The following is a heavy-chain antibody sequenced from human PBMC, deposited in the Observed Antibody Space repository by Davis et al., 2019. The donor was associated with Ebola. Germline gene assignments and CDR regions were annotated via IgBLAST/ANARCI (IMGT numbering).Heavy chain of an antibody. J-gene: IGHJ6*02. D-gene: IGHD5-12*01. V-gene: IGHV3-33*01. CDR1: GFTFSSYG. CDR3: GFPGGGLGYDFGYFHAMGV. Sequence: GESLKISCAASGFTFSSYGMHWVRQAPGKGLEWVALIWYDGSNKYYADSVKGRFTISRDNSKNTLYLQMNSLRAEDTAVYYCGFPGGGLGYDFGYFHAMGVWGQGTTVTVSS. CDR2: IWYDGSNK.